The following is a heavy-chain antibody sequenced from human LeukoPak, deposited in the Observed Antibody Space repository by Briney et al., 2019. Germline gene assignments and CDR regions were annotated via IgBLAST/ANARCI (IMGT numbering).Heavy chain of an antibody. CDR2: ISSSGSTI. V-gene: IGHV3-48*03. J-gene: IGHJ4*02. CDR3: AKWGDNDDVPDY. D-gene: IGHD3-10*01. Sequence: GSLRLSCAASGFTFSSYEMNWVRQAPGKGLEWVSYISSSGSTIYYADSVKGRFTISRDNAKNSLYLQMNSLRAEDTAVYYCAKWGDNDDVPDYWGQGTLVTVSS. CDR1: GFTFSSYE.